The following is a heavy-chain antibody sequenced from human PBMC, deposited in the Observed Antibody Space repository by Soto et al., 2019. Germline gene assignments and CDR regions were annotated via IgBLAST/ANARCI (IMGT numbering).Heavy chain of an antibody. V-gene: IGHV3-33*01. CDR3: ARYWIDYSGYEIDD. CDR1: GFTFSSHA. Sequence: PGGSLRLSCAASGFTFSSHAMHWVRQAPGKGLEWVAVIRYDGSNKYYADSVKGRFTISRDNSKNTLYLQMNGLRAEDTAEYYCARYWIDYSGYEIDDWGKGTLVTVAS. CDR2: IRYDGSNK. J-gene: IGHJ4*02. D-gene: IGHD5-12*01.